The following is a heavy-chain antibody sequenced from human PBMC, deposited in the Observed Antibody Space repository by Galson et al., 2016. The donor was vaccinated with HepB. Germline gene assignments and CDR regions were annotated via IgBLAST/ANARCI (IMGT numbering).Heavy chain of an antibody. J-gene: IGHJ6*02. Sequence: PALVKPTQTLTLTCTFSGFSLTTSGVGVGWIRQPPGKTLEWLTLIFWDDDKRYNPSLKSRLTIAKDSSENQVVLRMTNVDPVDTATYYCAHSYYGLDVWGQGTTVTVSS. CDR2: IFWDDDK. V-gene: IGHV2-5*02. CDR3: AHSYYGLDV. CDR1: GFSLTTSGVG.